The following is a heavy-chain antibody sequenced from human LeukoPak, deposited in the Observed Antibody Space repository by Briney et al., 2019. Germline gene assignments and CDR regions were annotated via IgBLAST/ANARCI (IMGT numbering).Heavy chain of an antibody. CDR3: ARVESGWYYFDY. V-gene: IGHV1-69*04. D-gene: IGHD6-19*01. CDR1: GGTFSSYA. CDR2: IIPILGIA. J-gene: IGHJ4*02. Sequence: SVKVSCKASGGTFSSYAISWVRQAPGQGLEWMGRIIPILGIANYAQKFQGRVTITADKSTSTAYMELRSLRSDDTAVYYCARVESGWYYFDYWGQGTLVTVSS.